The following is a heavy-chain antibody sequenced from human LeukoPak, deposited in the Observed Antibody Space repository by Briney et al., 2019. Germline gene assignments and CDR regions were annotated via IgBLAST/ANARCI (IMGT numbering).Heavy chain of an antibody. V-gene: IGHV1-18*01. CDR2: ISAYNGNT. D-gene: IGHD3-22*01. CDR1: GYTFTNYG. J-gene: IGHJ4*02. Sequence: ASVKVSCKASGYTFTNYGISWVRQAPGQGLEWMGWISAYNGNTNYAQKLQGRVTMTTDTSTSTAYMELRSLRSDDTAVYYCARSTYYYDSSSFDYWGQGTLVTVSS. CDR3: ARSTYYYDSSSFDY.